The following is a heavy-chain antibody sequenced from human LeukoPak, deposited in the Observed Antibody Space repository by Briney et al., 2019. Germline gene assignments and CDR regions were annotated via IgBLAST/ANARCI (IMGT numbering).Heavy chain of an antibody. D-gene: IGHD3-22*01. CDR3: AALTYYHDSSVPGGDY. Sequence: GGSLRLSCAASGFTFSSYRMHWVRQAPGKGLEWVSRISSDGSRTSYTDSVKGRFTISRDNAKNTLCLQMNSLRAEDTAVYYCAALTYYHDSSVPGGDYWGQGTLVTVSS. CDR2: ISSDGSRT. CDR1: GFTFSSYR. J-gene: IGHJ4*02. V-gene: IGHV3-74*01.